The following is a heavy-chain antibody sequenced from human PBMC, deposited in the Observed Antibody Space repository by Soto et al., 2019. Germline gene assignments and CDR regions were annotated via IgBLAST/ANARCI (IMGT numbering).Heavy chain of an antibody. CDR2: ISGSGGST. V-gene: IGHV3-23*01. CDR1: GFTFSSYA. D-gene: IGHD3-10*01. J-gene: IGHJ4*02. Sequence: GGSLRLSCAASGFTFSSYAMGWVRQAPGKGLEWVSAISGSGGSTYYADSVKGRFTISRDNSKNTLYLQMNSLRAEDTAVYYCAKPYYYGSGSYYNFDYWGQGTLVTVSS. CDR3: AKPYYYGSGSYYNFDY.